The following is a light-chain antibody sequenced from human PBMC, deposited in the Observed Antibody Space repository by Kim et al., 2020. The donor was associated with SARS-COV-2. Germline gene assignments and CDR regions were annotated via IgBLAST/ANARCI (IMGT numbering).Light chain of an antibody. J-gene: IGKJ2*03. CDR3: QQSYSTPQS. CDR2: AAS. V-gene: IGKV1-39*01. CDR1: QSIISY. Sequence: SASVGDRVTITCRASQSIISYLNWYQQKPGKAPKLLIYAASSLQSGVPSRFSGSGSGTDFTLTISSMQPEDFATYYCQQSYSTPQSFGQGTKLEI.